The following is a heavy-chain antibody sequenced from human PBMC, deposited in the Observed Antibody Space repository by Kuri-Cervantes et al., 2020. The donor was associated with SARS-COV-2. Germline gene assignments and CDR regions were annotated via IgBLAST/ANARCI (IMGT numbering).Heavy chain of an antibody. CDR3: ARDRGGVLHIAARSGYFDY. CDR2: IKQDGSEK. CDR1: GFTFSSYE. J-gene: IGHJ4*02. D-gene: IGHD6-6*01. V-gene: IGHV3-7*01. Sequence: GESLKISCAASGFTFSSYEMNWVRQAPGKGLEWVANIKQDGSEKYYVDSVKGRFTISRDNAKNSLYLQMNSLRAEDTAVYYCARDRGGVLHIAARSGYFDYWGQGTLVTVSS.